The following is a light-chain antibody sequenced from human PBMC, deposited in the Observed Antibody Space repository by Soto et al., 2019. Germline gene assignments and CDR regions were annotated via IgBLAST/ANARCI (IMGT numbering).Light chain of an antibody. CDR2: KAS. Sequence: DIQMTQSPSTLSASVGDRVTITFRASQSISSWLAWYQQKPGKAPNLLIYKASRLESGVPSRFSGSGSETEFTLTISGLQPGDSATYYCQQYTNYPWTFGQGTKVDNK. V-gene: IGKV1-5*03. J-gene: IGKJ1*01. CDR1: QSISSW. CDR3: QQYTNYPWT.